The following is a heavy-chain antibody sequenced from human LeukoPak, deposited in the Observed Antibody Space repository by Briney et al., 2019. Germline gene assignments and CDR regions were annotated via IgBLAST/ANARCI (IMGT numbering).Heavy chain of an antibody. J-gene: IGHJ6*02. V-gene: IGHV3-11*01. CDR3: ASMSIADRLYYYYGMDV. CDR1: GFTFSDYY. Sequence: GGSLRLSCAASGFTFSDYYMSWIRQAPGKGLEWVSYISSSGSTIYYADSVKGRFTISRDNAKNSLYLQMNSLRAEDTAVYYCASMSIADRLYYYYGMDVWGQGTTVTVSS. CDR2: ISSSGSTI. D-gene: IGHD6-6*01.